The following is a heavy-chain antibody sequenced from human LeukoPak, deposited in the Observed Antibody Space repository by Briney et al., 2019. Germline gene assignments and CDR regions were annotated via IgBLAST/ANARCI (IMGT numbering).Heavy chain of an antibody. J-gene: IGHJ5*02. Sequence: SETLSLTCTVSGGSISSGNYYWSWIRQPAGKGLEWIGRIYTSGSTNYNPSLKSRVTISVDTSKNQFSLKLISVTAADTAVYYCARAIAARTYNWFDPWGQGTLVTVSS. CDR1: GGSISSGNYY. V-gene: IGHV4-61*02. D-gene: IGHD6-6*01. CDR2: IYTSGST. CDR3: ARAIAARTYNWFDP.